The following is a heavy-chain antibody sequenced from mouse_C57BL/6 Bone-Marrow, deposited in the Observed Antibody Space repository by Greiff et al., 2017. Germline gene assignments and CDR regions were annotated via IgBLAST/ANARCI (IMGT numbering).Heavy chain of an antibody. CDR3: ASPASETAMDY. V-gene: IGHV5-6*01. CDR2: ISSGGSYT. D-gene: IGHD3-2*02. J-gene: IGHJ4*01. CDR1: GFTFSSYG. Sequence: EVKLVESGGDLVKPGGSLKLSCAASGFTFSSYGMSWVRQTPDKRLEWVATISSGGSYTYYPDSVKGRFTISRDNAKNTLYLQMSSLKSEDTAMYYCASPASETAMDYWGPGTSVTVSS.